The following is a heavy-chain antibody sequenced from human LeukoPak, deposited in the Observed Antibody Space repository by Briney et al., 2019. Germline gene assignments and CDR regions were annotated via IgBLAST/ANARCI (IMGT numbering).Heavy chain of an antibody. CDR2: ISDSGSS. Sequence: SETLSLTCTVSDGSITSHYWGWIRQPPGKGLERIGYISDSGSSSYIPSLKSRVTMSLDTSKNRFSLKLRSVTAADTAVYYCARWTHFQPFDFWGQGTLVTVSS. CDR1: DGSITSHY. V-gene: IGHV4-59*11. J-gene: IGHJ4*02. D-gene: IGHD2/OR15-2a*01. CDR3: ARWTHFQPFDF.